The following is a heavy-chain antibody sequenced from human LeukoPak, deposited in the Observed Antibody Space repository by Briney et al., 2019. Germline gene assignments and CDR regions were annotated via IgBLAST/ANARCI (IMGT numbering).Heavy chain of an antibody. J-gene: IGHJ4*02. CDR1: GFTLSSYS. CDR3: ARRKNSDY. Sequence: PGGSLRLSCAASGFTLSSYSMNWVRQAPAKGLEWISYISSGSSTIYYADSVKGRFTISRDNAKNSLYLQMDSLRDEDTAVYYCARRKNSDYWGQGTLVTVSS. CDR2: ISSGSSTI. V-gene: IGHV3-48*02.